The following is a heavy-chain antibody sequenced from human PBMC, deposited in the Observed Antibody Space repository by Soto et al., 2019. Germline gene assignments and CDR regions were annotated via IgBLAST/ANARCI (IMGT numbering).Heavy chain of an antibody. V-gene: IGHV3-30-3*01. D-gene: IGHD2-15*01. Sequence: QVQLVESGGGVVQPGRSLRLSCAASGFTFSSYAMHWVRQAPGKGLEWVAVISYDGSNKYYADSVKGRFTISRDNSKNTLYLQMNSLRAEDTAVYYCARDLRRYGGNVRYYYGMDVWGQGTTVTVSS. CDR3: ARDLRRYGGNVRYYYGMDV. CDR2: ISYDGSNK. CDR1: GFTFSSYA. J-gene: IGHJ6*02.